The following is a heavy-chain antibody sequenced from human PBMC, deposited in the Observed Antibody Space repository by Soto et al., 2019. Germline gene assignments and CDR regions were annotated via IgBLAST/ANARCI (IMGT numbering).Heavy chain of an antibody. CDR1: GGSISSGGYS. CDR2: IFHSGST. V-gene: IGHV4-30-2*01. CDR3: ARDPGV. D-gene: IGHD3-10*01. Sequence: SETLSLTCAVSGGSISSGGYSWSWIRQPPGKGLEWIGYIFHSGSTYYNPSLKSRVTISVDRSKNQFSLNLSSVTAADTTVYYCARDPGVWGHGTLVTVSS. J-gene: IGHJ4*01.